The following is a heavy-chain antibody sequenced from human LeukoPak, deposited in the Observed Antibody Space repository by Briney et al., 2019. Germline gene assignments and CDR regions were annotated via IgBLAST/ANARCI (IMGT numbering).Heavy chain of an antibody. D-gene: IGHD3-10*01. CDR2: INTNTGNP. V-gene: IGHV7-4-1*02. CDR1: GYTFTSYA. Sequence: GASVKVSCKASGYTFTSYAMNWVRQAPGQGLEWMGWINTNTGNPTYAQGFTGRFVFSLDTSVSTAYLQISSLKAEDTAVYYCARNYYGSGKMGEFDYWGQGTLVTVSS. CDR3: ARNYYGSGKMGEFDY. J-gene: IGHJ4*02.